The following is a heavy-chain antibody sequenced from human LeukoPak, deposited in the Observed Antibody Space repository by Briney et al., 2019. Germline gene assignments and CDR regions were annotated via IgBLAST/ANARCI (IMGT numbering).Heavy chain of an antibody. CDR3: ARDPQDGYFDY. CDR1: GGSINNYY. CDR2: IYYSGST. J-gene: IGHJ4*02. Sequence: SETLSLTCTVSGGSINNYYWSWIRQPPGKGLEWIGCIYYSGSTNYNPSLKSRVTMSIDTSKNQFSLKLSSVTAADTAVYYCARDPQDGYFDYWGQGTLVTVSS. D-gene: IGHD5-24*01. V-gene: IGHV4-59*01.